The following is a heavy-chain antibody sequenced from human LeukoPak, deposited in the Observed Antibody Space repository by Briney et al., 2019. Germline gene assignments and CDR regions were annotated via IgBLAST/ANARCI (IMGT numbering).Heavy chain of an antibody. CDR1: GFTFSSYA. J-gene: IGHJ3*02. CDR3: AKDCRQMAAYDAFDI. D-gene: IGHD5-24*01. Sequence: PGGSLRLSCAASGFTFSSYAMSWVRQAPGKGLEWASAISGGADTTYYADSVKGRFIISRDNSKNTLHLQMNSLRAEDTAVYYCAKDCRQMAAYDAFDIWGQGTMVTVSS. V-gene: IGHV3-23*01. CDR2: ISGGADTT.